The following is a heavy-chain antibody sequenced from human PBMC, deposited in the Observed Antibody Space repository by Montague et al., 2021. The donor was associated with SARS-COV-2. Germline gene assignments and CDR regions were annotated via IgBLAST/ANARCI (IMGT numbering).Heavy chain of an antibody. CDR1: GGSFNFYY. CDR2: INHSGST. J-gene: IGHJ4*02. CDR3: ARGQEVSAINGDLDY. D-gene: IGHD2-15*01. V-gene: IGHV4-34*01. Sequence: SETLSLTCTVAGGSFNFYYWSWIRQPPGKGLEWIGEINHSGSTNNNPSLKTRVTISIDTSKNQFSLKLSSVTAADTAVYYCARGQEVSAINGDLDYWGQGTLVTVSS.